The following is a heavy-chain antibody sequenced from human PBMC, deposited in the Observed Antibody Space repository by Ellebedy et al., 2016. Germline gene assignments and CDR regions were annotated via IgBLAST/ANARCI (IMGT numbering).Heavy chain of an antibody. D-gene: IGHD3-16*02. CDR1: GGSINNYY. Sequence: SETLSLTCTVSGGSINNYYWTWIRQPPGKGLEWIGYIHYSGSTGANASLKSRVTISVDTSKNQFSLKLSSVTAADTAVYYCARHLLHPNLRLGELSLNWYFDLWGRGTLVTVSS. V-gene: IGHV4-59*08. J-gene: IGHJ2*01. CDR2: IHYSGST. CDR3: ARHLLHPNLRLGELSLNWYFDL.